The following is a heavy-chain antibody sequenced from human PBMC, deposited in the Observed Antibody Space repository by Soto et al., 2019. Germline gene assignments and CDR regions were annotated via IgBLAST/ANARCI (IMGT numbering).Heavy chain of an antibody. Sequence: GGSLRLSCAASGCPFSRYAMNWVRQAQGKGLEWVSAISGSGGSTYYADSVKGRFTISRDSSKNTLYLQMNSLRAEDTAVYYCAKGNSWSPALVLDIWGQGTMVTVSS. D-gene: IGHD1-7*01. CDR3: AKGNSWSPALVLDI. J-gene: IGHJ3*02. CDR2: ISGSGGST. V-gene: IGHV3-23*01. CDR1: GCPFSRYA.